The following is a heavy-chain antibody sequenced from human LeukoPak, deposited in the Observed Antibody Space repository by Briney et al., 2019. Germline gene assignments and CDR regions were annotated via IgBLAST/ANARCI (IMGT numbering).Heavy chain of an antibody. CDR1: GGSISSSSYY. J-gene: IGHJ4*02. V-gene: IGHV4-39*01. D-gene: IGHD3/OR15-3a*01. CDR3: ARIVKGIDFSPYFDY. Sequence: SETLSLTCTVSGGSISSSSYYWGWIRQPPGKGLEWIGSIYYSGSTYYNPSLKSRVTISVDTSKNQLSLKLSSVTAADTAVYYCARIVKGIDFSPYFDYWGQGTLVTVSS. CDR2: IYYSGST.